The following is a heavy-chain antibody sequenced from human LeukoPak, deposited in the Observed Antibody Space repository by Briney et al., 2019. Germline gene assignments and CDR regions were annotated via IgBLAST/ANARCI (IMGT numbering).Heavy chain of an antibody. CDR2: FDPEDGET. J-gene: IGHJ4*02. CDR1: GYTLTELS. Sequence: ASVKVSCKVSGYTLTELSMHWVRQAPGKGLEWMGGFDPEDGETIYAQKFQGRATMTEDTSTDTAYMELSGLRSEDTAVYYCATAPRLGDYVWGSYRYTEPPDYWGQGTLVTVSS. V-gene: IGHV1-24*01. D-gene: IGHD3-16*02. CDR3: ATAPRLGDYVWGSYRYTEPPDY.